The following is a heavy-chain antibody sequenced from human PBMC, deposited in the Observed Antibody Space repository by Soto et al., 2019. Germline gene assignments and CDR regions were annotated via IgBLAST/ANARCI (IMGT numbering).Heavy chain of an antibody. J-gene: IGHJ6*03. V-gene: IGHV1-3*01. CDR3: ARDQAVASFTNYYYYYYMDV. CDR1: GYTFTSYA. Sequence: QVQLVQSGAEVKKPGASVKVSCKASGYTFTSYAMHWVRQAPGQRLEWMGWINAGNGNTKYSQKFQGRVTITRDTSASTAYMELSSLRSEDTAVYYCARDQAVASFTNYYYYYYMDVWGKGTTVTVSS. CDR2: INAGNGNT. D-gene: IGHD6-19*01.